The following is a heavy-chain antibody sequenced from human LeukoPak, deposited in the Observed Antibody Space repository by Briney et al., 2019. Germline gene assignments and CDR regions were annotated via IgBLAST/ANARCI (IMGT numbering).Heavy chain of an antibody. CDR1: GGTFSSYA. J-gene: IGHJ5*02. CDR3: ARSDIVVVPAAITYNWFDP. Sequence: SVKVSCKASGGTFSSYAISWVRQAPGQGLEWMGGIIPIFGTANYAQKFQGRVTITTDESTSTAYMELSSLRSEDTAVYYCARSDIVVVPAAITYNWFDPWGQGTLVTVSS. V-gene: IGHV1-69*05. CDR2: IIPIFGTA. D-gene: IGHD2-2*01.